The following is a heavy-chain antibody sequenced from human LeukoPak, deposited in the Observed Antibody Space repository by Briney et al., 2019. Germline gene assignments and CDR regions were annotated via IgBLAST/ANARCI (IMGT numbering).Heavy chain of an antibody. D-gene: IGHD1-26*01. CDR1: GGTFSSYA. J-gene: IGHJ4*02. V-gene: IGHV1-69*13. CDR3: ARYLAAGANFDY. Sequence: SVKVSCKASGGTFSSYAISWVRQAPGQGLDWMGGIIPIFGTANYAQKFQGRATITADESTSTAYMELSSLRSEDTAVYYCARYLAAGANFDYWGQGTLVTVSS. CDR2: IIPIFGTA.